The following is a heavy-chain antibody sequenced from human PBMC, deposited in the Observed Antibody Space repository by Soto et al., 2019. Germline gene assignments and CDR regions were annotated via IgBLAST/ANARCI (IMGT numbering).Heavy chain of an antibody. CDR3: ARDRYYYDSSGYYNPFDY. V-gene: IGHV3-33*01. Sequence: GGSLRLSCAASGFTFSSYGMHWVRQAPGKGLEWVAVIWYDGSNKYYADSVKGRFTISRDNSKNTLYLQMNSLRAEDTAVYYCARDRYYYDSSGYYNPFDYWGQGALVIVSS. J-gene: IGHJ4*02. CDR2: IWYDGSNK. D-gene: IGHD3-22*01. CDR1: GFTFSSYG.